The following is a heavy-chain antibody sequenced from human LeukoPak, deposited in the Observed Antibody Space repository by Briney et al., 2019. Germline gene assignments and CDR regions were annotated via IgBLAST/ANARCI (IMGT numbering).Heavy chain of an antibody. CDR2: IYYSGST. V-gene: IGHV4-61*08. CDR3: ARDSSGFIAAAGRRGPAYYYYGMDV. J-gene: IGHJ6*02. CDR1: GGSISSGGYY. D-gene: IGHD6-13*01. Sequence: SETLSLTCAVSGGSISSGGYYWSWIRQPPGKGLEWIGYIYYSGSTNYNPSLKSRVTISVDTSKNQFSLKLSSVTAADTAVYYCARDSSGFIAAAGRRGPAYYYYGMDVWGQGTTVTVSS.